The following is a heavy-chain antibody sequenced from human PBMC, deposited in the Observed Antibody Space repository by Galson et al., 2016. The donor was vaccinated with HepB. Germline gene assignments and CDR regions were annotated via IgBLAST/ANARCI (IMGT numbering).Heavy chain of an antibody. CDR1: GFIFDDYA. Sequence: SLRLSCAASGFIFDDYAMHWVRQAPGKGLEWVSGISWNSDSIGYADSVKGRFTISRDNAKNSLYLQMNSLRAEDTALYYCAKVLEGGGYHSNAFDIWGQGTMVTVSS. D-gene: IGHD5-18*01. CDR3: AKVLEGGGYHSNAFDI. V-gene: IGHV3-9*01. J-gene: IGHJ3*02. CDR2: ISWNSDSI.